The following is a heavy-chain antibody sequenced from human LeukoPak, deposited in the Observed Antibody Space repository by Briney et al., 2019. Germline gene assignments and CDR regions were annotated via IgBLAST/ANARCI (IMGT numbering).Heavy chain of an antibody. Sequence: SETLSLTCTVSGYSISSGYYWGWIRQPPGKGLEWIGSIYHSGSTYYNPSLKSRVTISVDTSKNQFSLKLSSVTAADTAVYYCARTPISDYWGRGTLVTVSS. CDR2: IYHSGST. CDR1: GYSISSGYY. CDR3: ARTPISDY. J-gene: IGHJ4*02. V-gene: IGHV4-38-2*02.